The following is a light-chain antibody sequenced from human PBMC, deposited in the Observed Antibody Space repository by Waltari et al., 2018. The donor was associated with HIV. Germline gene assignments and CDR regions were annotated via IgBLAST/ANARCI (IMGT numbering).Light chain of an antibody. J-gene: IGLJ1*01. V-gene: IGLV1-51*01. Sequence: QSVLTQPPSVSAAPGQKVTISCSGSSSNIANNYVSWYQQLPGTAPKLLIYDNNKRPAEIPDRFSGSKSGTSATLGITGLQTGDEADYYCGTWDSSLSAEVVGTGTKVTVL. CDR1: SSNIANNY. CDR3: GTWDSSLSAEV. CDR2: DNN.